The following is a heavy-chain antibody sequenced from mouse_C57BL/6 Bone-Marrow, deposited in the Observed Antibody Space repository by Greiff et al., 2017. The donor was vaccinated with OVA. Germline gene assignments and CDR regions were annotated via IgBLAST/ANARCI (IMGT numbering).Heavy chain of an antibody. CDR1: GFTFTNYY. J-gene: IGHJ2*01. Sequence: DVQLQESGGGLVQPGDSLSLSCAASGFTFTNYYMSWVRQPPGKALEWLAFIRNKPNGSTTEYSASVQGRFTISRDNSQSILYLQMNALRAEDSATYYCARYKGRVAVDYFDYWGQGTALTVSS. CDR3: ARYKGRVAVDYFDY. CDR2: IRNKPNGSTT. D-gene: IGHD1-1*01. V-gene: IGHV7-3*01.